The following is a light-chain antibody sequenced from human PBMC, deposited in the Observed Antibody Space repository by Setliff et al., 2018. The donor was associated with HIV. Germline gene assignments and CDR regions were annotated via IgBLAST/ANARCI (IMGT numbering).Light chain of an antibody. CDR2: AVT. CDR3: SSHRDTHTLEV. Sequence: QSALAQPASVSGSPGHSITISCTGTSSDIGEYDYVSWHQQHPGKAPKLILYAVTYRPSGVSNRSSGSKSGNTASLTISGLQAEDEADYYCSSHRDTHTLEVFGTGTKVTVL. CDR1: SSDIGEYDY. V-gene: IGLV2-14*03. J-gene: IGLJ1*01.